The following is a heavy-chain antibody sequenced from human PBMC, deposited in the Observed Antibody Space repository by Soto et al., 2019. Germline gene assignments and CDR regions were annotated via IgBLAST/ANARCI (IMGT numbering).Heavy chain of an antibody. CDR3: ARVGGLPPAGYYYYYGMDV. CDR2: IYHSGST. J-gene: IGHJ6*02. D-gene: IGHD1-26*01. Sequence: SETLSLTCAVSGGSISSGGYSWSWIRQPPGKGLEWIGYIYHSGSTYYNPSLKSRVTISVDRSKNQFSLKLSSVTTADTAVYYCARVGGLPPAGYYYYYGMDVWGQGTTVTVSS. CDR1: GGSISSGGYS. V-gene: IGHV4-30-2*01.